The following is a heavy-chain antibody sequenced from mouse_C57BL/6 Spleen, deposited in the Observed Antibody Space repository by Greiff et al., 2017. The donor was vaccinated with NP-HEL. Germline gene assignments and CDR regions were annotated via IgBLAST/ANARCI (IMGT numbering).Heavy chain of an antibody. CDR3: ARRIYYGNYGYYLDY. D-gene: IGHD2-1*01. Sequence: VKLMESGAELVKPGASVKMSCKASGYTFTTYPIEWMKQNHGKSLEWIGNFHPYNDDTKYNEKFKGKATLTVEKSSSTVYLELSRLTSDDSAVYYCARRIYYGNYGYYLDYWGQGTTLTVSS. J-gene: IGHJ2*01. V-gene: IGHV1-47*01. CDR2: FHPYNDDT. CDR1: GYTFTTYP.